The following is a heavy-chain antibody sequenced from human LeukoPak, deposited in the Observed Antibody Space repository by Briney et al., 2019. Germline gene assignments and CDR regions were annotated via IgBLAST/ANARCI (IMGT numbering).Heavy chain of an antibody. J-gene: IGHJ3*02. V-gene: IGHV1-18*01. Sequence: ASVKVSCKASGGTFSSYAISWVRQAPGQGLEWMGWISAYNGNTNYAQKLQGRVTMTTDTSTSTAYMELRSLRSDDTAVYYCARARGTSRSRAFDIWGQGTMVTVSS. CDR3: ARARGTSRSRAFDI. CDR2: ISAYNGNT. CDR1: GGTFSSYA. D-gene: IGHD1-26*01.